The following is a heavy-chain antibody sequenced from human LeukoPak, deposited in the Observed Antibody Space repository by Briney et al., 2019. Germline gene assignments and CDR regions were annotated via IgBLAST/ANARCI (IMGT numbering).Heavy chain of an antibody. CDR1: GGSISSGGYY. CDR3: ASSSRGYSLYFDY. Sequence: SETLSLTCTVSGGSISSGGYYWSWIRQHPGKGLEWIGYIYYSGSTYYNPSLKSRVTISVDTSKNQFSLKLRSVTAADTAVYYCASSSRGYSLYFDYWGQGTLVTVSS. D-gene: IGHD3-22*01. J-gene: IGHJ4*02. V-gene: IGHV4-31*03. CDR2: IYYSGST.